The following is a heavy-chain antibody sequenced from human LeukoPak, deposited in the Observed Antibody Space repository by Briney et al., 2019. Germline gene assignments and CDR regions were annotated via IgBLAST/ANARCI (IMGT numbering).Heavy chain of an antibody. Sequence: SETLSLTCTVSGGSISSYYWSWIRQPPGEGLEWIGYIYYSGSTNYNPSLKSRVTISVDTSKNQFSLKLSSVTAADTAVYYCARHGGPYDSSGYFDYWGQGTLVTVSS. J-gene: IGHJ4*02. V-gene: IGHV4-59*08. D-gene: IGHD3-22*01. CDR2: IYYSGST. CDR1: GGSISSYY. CDR3: ARHGGPYDSSGYFDY.